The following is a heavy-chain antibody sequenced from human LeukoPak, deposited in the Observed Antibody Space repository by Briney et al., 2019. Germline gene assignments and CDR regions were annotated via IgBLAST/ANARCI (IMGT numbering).Heavy chain of an antibody. CDR1: GFTFSDYY. Sequence: GGSLRLSCAASGFTFSDYYMSGIRQAPGRGREWVSYISSSSSYTKYADSVKGRFTISRDNAKNSLYLQMNSLRAEDTAVYYCARDRVRGVLNWFDPWGQGTLVTVSS. J-gene: IGHJ5*02. V-gene: IGHV3-11*06. CDR2: ISSSSSYT. CDR3: ARDRVRGVLNWFDP. D-gene: IGHD3-16*01.